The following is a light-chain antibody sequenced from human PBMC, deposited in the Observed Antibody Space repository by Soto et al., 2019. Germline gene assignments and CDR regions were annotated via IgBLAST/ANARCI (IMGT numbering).Light chain of an antibody. CDR3: SSSTSSSTLV. CDR1: SSDVGGYNY. J-gene: IGLJ2*01. V-gene: IGLV2-14*01. Sequence: QSALTQPASVSGSPGQSITISCTGTSSDVGGYNYVSWYQQHPGKAPKLMIFEVNNRPSGVSNRFSGSKSGITASLTISGLQADDEADYYSSSSTSSSTLVFGGGTKLTVL. CDR2: EVN.